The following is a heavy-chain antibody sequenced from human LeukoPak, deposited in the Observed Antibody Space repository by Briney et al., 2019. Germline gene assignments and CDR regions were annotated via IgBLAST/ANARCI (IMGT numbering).Heavy chain of an antibody. CDR3: ARDHNYAFDN. V-gene: IGHV3-48*01. J-gene: IGHJ4*02. Sequence: PGGSLRLSCTVSGFPFIEYSMNWVRQAPGKGREWISYIGIDSGNTKYADSVRGRFTISTHKAKYSLYLQMNSLRVEDTAVYYCARDHNYAFDNWGQGTLVSVAS. CDR1: GFPFIEYS. CDR2: IGIDSGNT. D-gene: IGHD1-1*01.